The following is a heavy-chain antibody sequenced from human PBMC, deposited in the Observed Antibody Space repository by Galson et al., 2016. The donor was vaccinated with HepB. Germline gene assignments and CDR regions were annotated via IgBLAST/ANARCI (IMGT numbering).Heavy chain of an antibody. Sequence: SLRLSCAASGFTVRSNYMSWVRQAPGEGLEWVSVIYSGGSTYYTDSVKGRFTISRDSSNNTLYLQMNSLRAEDTAVYYCASAPTSGYWGQGTLVTVSS. CDR3: ASAPTSGY. J-gene: IGHJ4*02. CDR2: IYSGGST. D-gene: IGHD3-10*01. V-gene: IGHV3-53*01. CDR1: GFTVRSNY.